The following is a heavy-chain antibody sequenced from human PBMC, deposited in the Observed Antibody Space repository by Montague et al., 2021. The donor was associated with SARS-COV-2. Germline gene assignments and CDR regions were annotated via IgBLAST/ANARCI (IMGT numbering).Heavy chain of an antibody. D-gene: IGHD2-2*01. CDR3: ARARQDVVVPTLGIGAYYYYYYMDV. V-gene: IGHV4-34*01. CDR2: INHSGST. CDR1: GGSISFCY. Sequence: SETLSLTCTVSGGSISFCYWSWIRQPPGKGLEWIGEINHSGSTNYNPSLKSRVTISVDTSKNQFSLKLSSVTAADTAVYYCARARQDVVVPTLGIGAYYYYYYMDVWGKGTTVTVSS. J-gene: IGHJ6*03.